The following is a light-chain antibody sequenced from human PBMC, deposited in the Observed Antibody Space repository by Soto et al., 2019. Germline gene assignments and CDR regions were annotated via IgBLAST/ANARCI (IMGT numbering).Light chain of an antibody. Sequence: ETVLTQSPGTLSLSPGERATLSCRASQTFSNSFLSWFQQIPGQAPRLLIYGASMRATGIPDRFSGSGSGTDFTLTISRLEPEDFAVYYCQQCGSSSTFGQGTRLEIK. CDR2: GAS. CDR3: QQCGSSST. V-gene: IGKV3-20*01. J-gene: IGKJ5*01. CDR1: QTFSNSF.